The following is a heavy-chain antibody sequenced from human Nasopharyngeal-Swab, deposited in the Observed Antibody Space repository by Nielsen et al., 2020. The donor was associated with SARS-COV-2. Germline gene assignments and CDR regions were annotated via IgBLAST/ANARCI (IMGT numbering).Heavy chain of an antibody. V-gene: IGHV4-59*06. CDR1: GGSISSYY. Sequence: SETLSLTCTVSGGSISSYYWSWIRQHPGKGLEWIGYIYYSGSTYYNPSLKSRVTISVDTSKNQFSLKLSSVTAADTAVYYCARRRINGAVAENYMDVWGKGTTVTVSS. CDR2: IYYSGST. J-gene: IGHJ6*03. D-gene: IGHD6-13*01. CDR3: ARRRINGAVAENYMDV.